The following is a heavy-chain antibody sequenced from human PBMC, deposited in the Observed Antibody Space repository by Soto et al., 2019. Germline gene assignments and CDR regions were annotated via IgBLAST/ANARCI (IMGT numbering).Heavy chain of an antibody. CDR3: ARGQQLVQYGVDP. V-gene: IGHV4-34*01. D-gene: IGHD6-13*01. J-gene: IGHJ5*02. CDR1: GGSFSGYY. CDR2: INHSGST. Sequence: PSETLSLTCAVYGGSFSGYYWSWIRQPPGKGLEWIGEINHSGSTNYNPSLKSRVTISVDTSKNQFSLKLSSVTAADTAGYYCARGQQLVQYGVDPWGQGTLVTVCS.